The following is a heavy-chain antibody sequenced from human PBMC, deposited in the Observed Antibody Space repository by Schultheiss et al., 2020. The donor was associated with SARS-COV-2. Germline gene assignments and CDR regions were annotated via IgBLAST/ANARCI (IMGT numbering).Heavy chain of an antibody. Sequence: SETLSLTCTVSGGSISSGDYYWSWIRQPAGKGLEWIGRIYTSGSTNYNPSLKSRVTMSVDTSKNQFSLKLSSVTAADTAVYYCARDVGSTTSCPGDVWGRGTTVTVAS. D-gene: IGHD2-2*01. J-gene: IGHJ6*02. CDR2: IYTSGST. CDR3: ARDVGSTTSCPGDV. CDR1: GGSISSGDYY. V-gene: IGHV4-61*02.